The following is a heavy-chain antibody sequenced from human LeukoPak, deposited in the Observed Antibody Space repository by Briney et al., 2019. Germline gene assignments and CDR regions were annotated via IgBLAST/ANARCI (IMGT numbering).Heavy chain of an antibody. Sequence: SETLSLTCTVSGYSISSGYYWGWIRQPPGKGLEWIGSIYHSGSTYYNPSLKSRVTISVDTSKNQFSLKLSSVTPEDTAVYYCARDRGLAGGDISYYFDYWGQGTLVTVSS. J-gene: IGHJ4*02. CDR3: ARDRGLAGGDISYYFDY. D-gene: IGHD4-17*01. CDR1: GYSISSGYY. CDR2: IYHSGST. V-gene: IGHV4-38-2*02.